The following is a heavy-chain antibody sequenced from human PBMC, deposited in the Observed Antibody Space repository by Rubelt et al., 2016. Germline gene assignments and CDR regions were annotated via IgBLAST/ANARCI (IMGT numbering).Heavy chain of an antibody. CDR2: IYYTGTT. Sequence: QVQLQESGPGLVKPSETLSLTCTVSGGSISGYFWSWIRQPPGKELEWIGYIYYTGTTNYSPSLKRRVTISVDTSKKQFSLSLRSSTAADRAVYYCARHVGSSWYWAFDIWGQGTMVTVSS. D-gene: IGHD6-13*01. J-gene: IGHJ3*02. CDR1: GGSISGYF. V-gene: IGHV4-59*08. CDR3: ARHVGSSWYWAFDI.